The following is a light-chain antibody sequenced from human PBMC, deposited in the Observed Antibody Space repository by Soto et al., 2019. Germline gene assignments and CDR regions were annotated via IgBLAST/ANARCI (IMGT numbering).Light chain of an antibody. J-gene: IGLJ3*02. CDR3: SSYRSSGTWV. Sequence: QSALIQPASVSGSPGQSITISCTGTNNDIGGFDFVSWYHQYPGKAPELVIYEVSNRPSGVSNRFSGSKAGNTASLTISGLLAEDEADYYCSSYRSSGTWVFGGGTKVTVL. CDR1: NNDIGGFDF. V-gene: IGLV2-14*01. CDR2: EVS.